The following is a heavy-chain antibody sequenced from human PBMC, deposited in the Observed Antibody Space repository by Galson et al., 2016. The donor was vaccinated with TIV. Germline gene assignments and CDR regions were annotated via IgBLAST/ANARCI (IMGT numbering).Heavy chain of an antibody. V-gene: IGHV3-53*05. CDR2: IYSDGNT. J-gene: IGHJ2*01. CDR3: ARDYL. Sequence: SLRLSCAASGFFASTKYTSWVRQAPGKGLEWVSAIYSDGNTYYADSVKGRFFVSVDNSQSTLFLQLNSLTTEDTAVYYCARDYLWGRGTLVTVSS. CDR1: GFFASTKY.